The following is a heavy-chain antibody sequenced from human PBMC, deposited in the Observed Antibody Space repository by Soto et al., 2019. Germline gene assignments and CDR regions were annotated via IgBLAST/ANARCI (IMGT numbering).Heavy chain of an antibody. V-gene: IGHV3-30*18. CDR2: ISYDGSNK. D-gene: IGHD3-10*01. CDR3: AKSITMVRGEDYYYYYGMDV. J-gene: IGHJ6*02. Sequence: PGGSLRLSCAASGFTFSSYGMHWVRQAPGKGLEWVAVISYDGSNKYYADSVKGRFTISRDNSKNTLYLQMNSLRAEDTAVYYCAKSITMVRGEDYYYYYGMDVWGQGTTVTVSS. CDR1: GFTFSSYG.